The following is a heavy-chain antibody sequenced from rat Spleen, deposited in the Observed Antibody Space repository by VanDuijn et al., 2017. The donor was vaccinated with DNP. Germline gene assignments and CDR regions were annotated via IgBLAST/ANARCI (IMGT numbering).Heavy chain of an antibody. CDR3: ATQYYRYWDYFDY. CDR2: ISSGGLNF. CDR1: GFAFSNYA. J-gene: IGHJ2*01. Sequence: EVQLVESGGGFVQPGRSLRLSCGVSGFAFSNYAMAWVRQAPAKGLEWVASISSGGLNFYYRDSVKGRFTISRDDATNTHYLQMDSLRSDDTATYYCATQYYRYWDYFDYWGQGVMVTVSS. D-gene: IGHD1-1*01. V-gene: IGHV5S13*01.